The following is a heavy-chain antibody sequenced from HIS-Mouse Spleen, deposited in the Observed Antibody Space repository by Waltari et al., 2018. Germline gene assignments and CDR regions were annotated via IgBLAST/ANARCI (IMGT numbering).Heavy chain of an antibody. CDR1: GGTFSSYA. Sequence: QVQLVQSGAEVKKPGSSVKVSCKASGGTFSSYAISWVRQAPGQGLEWMGRINPNLGIANYEQKFQGGVTITADKSTSTAYMELSSLRSEDTAVYYWAGDDSSGWYGGEEYGMDVWGQGTTVTVSS. D-gene: IGHD6-19*01. CDR2: INPNLGIA. V-gene: IGHV1-69*04. J-gene: IGHJ6*02. CDR3: AGDDSSGWYGGEEYGMDV.